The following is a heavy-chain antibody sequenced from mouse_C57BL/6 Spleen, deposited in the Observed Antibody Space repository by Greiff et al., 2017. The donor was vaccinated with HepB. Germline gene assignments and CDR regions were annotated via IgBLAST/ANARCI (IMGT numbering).Heavy chain of an antibody. CDR1: GYTFTSYW. CDR3: SRTGKCEGYWGYFDV. CDR2: IYPSDSET. D-gene: IGHD2-3*01. V-gene: IGHV1-61*01. Sequence: QVQLQQPGAELVRPGSSVKLSCKASGYTFTSYWMDWVKQRPGQGLEWIGNIYPSDSETHYNQKFKDKATLTVDKSSSTAYMQLSSLTSEDSAVYYGSRTGKCEGYWGYFDVWGTGTTVTVSS. J-gene: IGHJ1*03.